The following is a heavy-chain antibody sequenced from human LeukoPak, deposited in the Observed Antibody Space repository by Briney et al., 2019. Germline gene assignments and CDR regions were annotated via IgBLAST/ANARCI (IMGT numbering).Heavy chain of an antibody. J-gene: IGHJ6*02. CDR2: INHSGST. V-gene: IGHV4-39*07. CDR3: ARADAWLVRYYYYGMDA. CDR1: GGSISSGGYY. Sequence: PSETLSLTCTVSGGSISSGGYYWSWVRQPPGKGPEWIGEINHSGSTNYNPSLKSRVTISVDTSKNQFSLKLSSVTAADTAVYYCARADAWLVRYYYYGMDAWGQGTTVTVSS. D-gene: IGHD6-19*01.